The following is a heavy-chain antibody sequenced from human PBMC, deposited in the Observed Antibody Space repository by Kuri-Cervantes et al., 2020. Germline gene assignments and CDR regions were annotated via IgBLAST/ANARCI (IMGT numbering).Heavy chain of an antibody. CDR3: ARYLGTSVAGGYFDY. CDR1: GFTFSSYA. CDR2: IWYDGSNK. D-gene: IGHD6-19*01. V-gene: IGHV3-33*08. J-gene: IGHJ4*02. Sequence: GESLKISCAASGFTFSSYAMHWVRQAPGKGLEWVAVIWYDGSNKYYADSVKGRFTISRDNSKNTLYLQMNSLRAEDTAVYYCARYLGTSVAGGYFDYWGQGTLVTVSS.